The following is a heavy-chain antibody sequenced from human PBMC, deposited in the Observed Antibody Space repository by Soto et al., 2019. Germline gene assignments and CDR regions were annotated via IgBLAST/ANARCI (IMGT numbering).Heavy chain of an antibody. J-gene: IGHJ3*02. CDR1: GGSVSSGSYY. Sequence: PSETLSLTCTVSGGSVSSGSYYWSWIRQHPGRGLEWIGYIYYTGNTYYNPSLKSRLAISVDTSKNQFSLKLSSVTAADTAVYYCARRAYYDSSGYYAFDIWGQGTMVTVSS. V-gene: IGHV4-31*03. CDR3: ARRAYYDSSGYYAFDI. D-gene: IGHD3-22*01. CDR2: IYYTGNT.